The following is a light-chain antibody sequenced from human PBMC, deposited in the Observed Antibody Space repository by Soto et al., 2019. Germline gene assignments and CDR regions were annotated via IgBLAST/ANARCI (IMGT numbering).Light chain of an antibody. V-gene: IGLV2-14*01. CDR1: SSDIGSYNY. CDR3: NSNTNISTVL. CDR2: DVS. J-gene: IGLJ2*01. Sequence: QSALTQPASVSGSPGQSITISCTGTSSDIGSYNYVSWYQQHPGKAPKLMIFDVSNRPSGVSNRFSGSKSGNTASLTISGLQDEDEADYYCNSNTNISTVLFGGGTKLTVL.